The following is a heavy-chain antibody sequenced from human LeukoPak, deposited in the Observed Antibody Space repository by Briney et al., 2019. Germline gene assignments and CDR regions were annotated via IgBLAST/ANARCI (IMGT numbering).Heavy chain of an antibody. Sequence: GGSLRLSCAASGFTFSSYSMNWVRQAPGKGLEWVSSISSSSSYIYYADSVKGRFTISRDYAKNSLYLQMNSLRAEDTAVYYCARDVGDGYNAYDYWGQGTLVTVSS. CDR3: ARDVGDGYNAYDY. CDR1: GFTFSSYS. J-gene: IGHJ4*02. D-gene: IGHD5-24*01. V-gene: IGHV3-21*01. CDR2: ISSSSSYI.